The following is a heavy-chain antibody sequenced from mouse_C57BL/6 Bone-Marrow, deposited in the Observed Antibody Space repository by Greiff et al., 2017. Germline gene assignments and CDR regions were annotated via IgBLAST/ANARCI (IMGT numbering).Heavy chain of an antibody. Sequence: VQLQQPGAELVMPGASVKLSCKASGYTFTSYWMHWVKQRPGQGLEWIGEIDPSDSYTNYNQKFKGKSTLTVDKSSSTAYMQLSSLTSEDSAVYYCAREDYDFYYYAMDYWGQGTSVTVSS. D-gene: IGHD2-4*01. CDR3: AREDYDFYYYAMDY. J-gene: IGHJ4*01. CDR1: GYTFTSYW. V-gene: IGHV1-69*01. CDR2: IDPSDSYT.